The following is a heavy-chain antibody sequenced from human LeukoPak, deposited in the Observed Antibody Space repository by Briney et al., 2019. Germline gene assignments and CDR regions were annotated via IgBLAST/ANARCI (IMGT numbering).Heavy chain of an antibody. CDR3: ARDLTESSAYYDFWSGYFGAFDI. CDR1: GFTFSSYS. D-gene: IGHD3-3*01. CDR2: ISSSSSYI. V-gene: IGHV3-21*01. Sequence: GGSLRLSCAASGFTFSSYSMNWVRQAPGKGLEWVSSISSSSSYIYYADSVKGRFTISRDNAKNSLYLQMNSLRAEDTAVYYCARDLTESSAYYDFWSGYFGAFDIWGQGTMVTVSS. J-gene: IGHJ3*02.